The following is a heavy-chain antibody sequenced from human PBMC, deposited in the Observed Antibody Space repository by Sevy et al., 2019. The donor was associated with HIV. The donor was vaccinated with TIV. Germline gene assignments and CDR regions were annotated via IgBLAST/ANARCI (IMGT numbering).Heavy chain of an antibody. J-gene: IGHJ4*02. CDR2: MKEDGSEK. CDR1: GFTFSVYW. V-gene: IGHV3-7*01. D-gene: IGHD5-18*01. Sequence: GGCLRLSCAASGFTFSVYWMSWVRQAPGKGLEWVATMKEDGSEKDYVDSVKGRFTISRDNAKNSLYLQMNSLRAEDTAVYYCVREGVGGYSYSLDCWGQGTLVTVSS. CDR3: VREGVGGYSYSLDC.